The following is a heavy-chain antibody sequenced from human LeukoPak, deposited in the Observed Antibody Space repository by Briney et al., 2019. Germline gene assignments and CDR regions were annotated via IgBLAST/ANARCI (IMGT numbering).Heavy chain of an antibody. CDR3: AQRGDYFDY. CDR1: GFTFSSYG. CDR2: ISGSGGST. J-gene: IGHJ4*02. D-gene: IGHD3-16*01. Sequence: TGGSLRLSCAASGFTFSSYGMSWVRQAPGKGLEWVSAISGSGGSTYYADSVKGRFTISRGNSKNTLYLQMNSLRAEDTAVYYCAQRGDYFDYWGQGTLVTVSS. V-gene: IGHV3-23*01.